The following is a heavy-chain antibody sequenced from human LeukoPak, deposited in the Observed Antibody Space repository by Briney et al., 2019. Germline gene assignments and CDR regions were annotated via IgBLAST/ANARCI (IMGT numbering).Heavy chain of an antibody. J-gene: IGHJ4*02. Sequence: GGSLRLSCAASGFTFSSYAMHWVRQAPGKGLEWVAVISYDGSNKYYADSVKGRFTISRDNSKNTLYLQMNSLRAEDTAAYYCARTFSSGWYSPTDYWGQGTLVTVSS. CDR3: ARTFSSGWYSPTDY. D-gene: IGHD6-19*01. CDR1: GFTFSSYA. V-gene: IGHV3-30-3*01. CDR2: ISYDGSNK.